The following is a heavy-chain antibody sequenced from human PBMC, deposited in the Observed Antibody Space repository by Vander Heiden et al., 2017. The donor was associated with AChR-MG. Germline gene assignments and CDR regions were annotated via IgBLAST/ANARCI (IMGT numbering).Heavy chain of an antibody. V-gene: IGHV3-48*03. CDR1: GFTFSSSE. CDR2: ISSSASTI. CDR3: ARQAVLGAFDI. J-gene: IGHJ3*02. Sequence: EVQLVESGGGLVQPGGSLRLSCAASGFTFSSSEMNWVRQAPGKGLEGVSDISSSASTIYYADSVRGRFTISRDNAQNSLYLQMNSQGAEDTAVYYCARQAVLGAFDIWGQGTMVTVSS. D-gene: IGHD1-20*01.